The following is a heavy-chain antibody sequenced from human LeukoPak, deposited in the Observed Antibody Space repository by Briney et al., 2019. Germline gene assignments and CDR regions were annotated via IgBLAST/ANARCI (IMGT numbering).Heavy chain of an antibody. V-gene: IGHV3-23*01. CDR3: ARGPTMKMDV. CDR2: ISGTGGST. Sequence: GGSLRLSCAASGFTFSTYAMTWVRQAPGKGLERVSLISGTGGSTYYADSVKGRFTISRDNSKNTLYLQMNSLRAEDTAVYYCARGPTMKMDVWGKGTTVTVSS. J-gene: IGHJ6*04. D-gene: IGHD3-22*01. CDR1: GFTFSTYA.